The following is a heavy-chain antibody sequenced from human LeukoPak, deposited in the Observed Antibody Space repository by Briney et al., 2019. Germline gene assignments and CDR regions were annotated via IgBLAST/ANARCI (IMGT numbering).Heavy chain of an antibody. CDR2: IYPGDSDT. J-gene: IGHJ4*02. CDR1: GYSFTSYW. CDR3: ARRAYYYDSSGYYYETLGFDY. Sequence: GESLKISCKGSGYSFTSYWIGWVRQMPGKGLEWMGIIYPGDSDTRYSPSFQGQVTISADKSISTAYLQWSSLKASDTAMYYCARRAYYYDSSGYYYETLGFDYWGQGTLVTVSS. D-gene: IGHD3-22*01. V-gene: IGHV5-51*01.